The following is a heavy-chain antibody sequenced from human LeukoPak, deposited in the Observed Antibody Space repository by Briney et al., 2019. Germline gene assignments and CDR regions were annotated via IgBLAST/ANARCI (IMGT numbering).Heavy chain of an antibody. J-gene: IGHJ4*02. CDR2: ISSSSGTI. D-gene: IGHD6-13*01. V-gene: IGHV3-48*04. CDR3: TSSIVASGTSPFDY. Sequence: GGSLRLSCTASGFAFSIYSMNWVRQAPGKGLEWVSYISSSSGTIYYADSVKGRITISRGNAKNSLYLQVNSLRAEDTAVYYCTSSIVASGTSPFDYWGQGTLVTVSS. CDR1: GFAFSIYS.